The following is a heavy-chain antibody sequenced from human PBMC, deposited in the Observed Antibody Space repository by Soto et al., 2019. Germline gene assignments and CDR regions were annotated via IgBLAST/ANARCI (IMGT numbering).Heavy chain of an antibody. J-gene: IGHJ3*02. CDR3: ARDRFITGDIVVVVAARSAFDI. V-gene: IGHV3-21*01. CDR1: GFTFSSYS. Sequence: GGSLRLSCAASGFTFSSYSMNWVRQAPGKGLEWVSSISSSSSYIYYADSVKGRFTISRDNAKNSLYLQMNSLRAEDTAVYYCARDRFITGDIVVVVAARSAFDIWGQGTMVTVSS. D-gene: IGHD2-15*01. CDR2: ISSSSSYI.